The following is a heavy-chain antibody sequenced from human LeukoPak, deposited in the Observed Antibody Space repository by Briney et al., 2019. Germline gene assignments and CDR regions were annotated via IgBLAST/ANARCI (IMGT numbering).Heavy chain of an antibody. V-gene: IGHV3-30*02. Sequence: GGSLRLSCAASGFLFISYGMHWVRQAPGKGLEWVAFIRYDGSNQYYADSVKGRFTISRDNSKNTLYLQMNSLRTEDTAVYYCARLGRYNWNDVQAFDIWGQGTMVTVSS. CDR1: GFLFISYG. CDR2: IRYDGSNQ. CDR3: ARLGRYNWNDVQAFDI. J-gene: IGHJ3*02. D-gene: IGHD1-20*01.